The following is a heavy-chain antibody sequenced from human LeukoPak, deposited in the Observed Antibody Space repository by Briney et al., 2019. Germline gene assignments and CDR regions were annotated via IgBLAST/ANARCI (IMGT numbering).Heavy chain of an antibody. CDR2: IYYSGST. CDR1: GGSISSSSYY. D-gene: IGHD2-2*01. J-gene: IGHJ3*02. Sequence: SETLSLTCTVSGGSISSSSYYWGWIRQPPGKGLEWIGSIYYSGSTYYNPSLKSRVTISVDTSKNRFSLKLSSVTAADTAVYYCARPHCSSTSCYAGDDAFDIWGQGTMVTVSS. V-gene: IGHV4-39*01. CDR3: ARPHCSSTSCYAGDDAFDI.